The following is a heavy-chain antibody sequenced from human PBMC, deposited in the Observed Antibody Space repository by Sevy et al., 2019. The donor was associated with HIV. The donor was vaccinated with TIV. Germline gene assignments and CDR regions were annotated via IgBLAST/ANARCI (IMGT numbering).Heavy chain of an antibody. Sequence: ASVKVSCKASGYTFTGYYMHWVRQAPGQGLEWMGRINPNSGGTNYAQKFQGRVTMTRETSISTAYMELSRLRSEDTAVYYCARDPLDCSSTSCYFDYWGQGTLVTISS. CDR3: ARDPLDCSSTSCYFDY. D-gene: IGHD2-2*01. CDR2: INPNSGGT. J-gene: IGHJ4*02. CDR1: GYTFTGYY. V-gene: IGHV1-2*06.